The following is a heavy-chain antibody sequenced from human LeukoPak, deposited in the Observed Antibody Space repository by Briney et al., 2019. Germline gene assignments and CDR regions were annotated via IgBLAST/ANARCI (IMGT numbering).Heavy chain of an antibody. D-gene: IGHD5-18*01. CDR1: GGSISSYY. CDR2: IYYSGST. V-gene: IGHV4-59*01. Sequence: PSETLSLTCTVSGGSISSYYWSWLRQPPGKGLEWIGYIYYSGSTNYNPSLKSRVTISVDTSKNQFSLKLSSVTAADTAVYYCAREHLSVRPGVGGYSYGFRGYFDLWGRGTLVTVSS. J-gene: IGHJ2*01. CDR3: AREHLSVRPGVGGYSYGFRGYFDL.